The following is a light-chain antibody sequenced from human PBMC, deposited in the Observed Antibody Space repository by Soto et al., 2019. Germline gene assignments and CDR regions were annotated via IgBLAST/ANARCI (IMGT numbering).Light chain of an antibody. CDR1: QNLISD. J-gene: IGKJ1*01. CDR2: GAS. Sequence: EIVLTQSPGTLSLSPGERATLSCRASQNLISDYLAWYQHKPGQPPSLLIYGASTRATGIPARFSGSGSGTEFTLTISSLQSEDFAVYYCQQYNNWPRTFGQGTKVDI. V-gene: IGKV3-15*01. CDR3: QQYNNWPRT.